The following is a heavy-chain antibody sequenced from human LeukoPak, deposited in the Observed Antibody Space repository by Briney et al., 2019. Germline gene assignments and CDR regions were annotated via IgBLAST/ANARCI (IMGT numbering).Heavy chain of an antibody. V-gene: IGHV3-23*01. Sequence: PGGSLRLSCAASGFTFSTYAMSWVRQIPGEGLEWVSGISGSGGSTYYADSVKGRFTVSRDNSENTLYLQMNNLRAEDTAVYYCARGGPATTIDYWGRGTLVTVSS. D-gene: IGHD1-1*01. CDR1: GFTFSTYA. J-gene: IGHJ4*02. CDR2: ISGSGGST. CDR3: ARGGPATTIDY.